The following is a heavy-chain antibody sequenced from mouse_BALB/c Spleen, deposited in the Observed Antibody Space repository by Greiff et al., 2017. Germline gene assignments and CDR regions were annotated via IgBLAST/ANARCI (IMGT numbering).Heavy chain of an antibody. D-gene: IGHD2-4*01. CDR3: AREGSTMITPYYCDY. CDR2: ISSGSSTI. V-gene: IGHV5-17*02. J-gene: IGHJ2*01. Sequence: EVKVVESGGGLVQPGGSRKLSCAASGFTFSSFGMHWVRQAPEKGLEWVAYISSGSSTIYYADTVKGRFTISRDNPKNTLFLQMTSLRSEDTAMYYCAREGSTMITPYYCDYWGQGTTLTVSS. CDR1: GFTFSSFG.